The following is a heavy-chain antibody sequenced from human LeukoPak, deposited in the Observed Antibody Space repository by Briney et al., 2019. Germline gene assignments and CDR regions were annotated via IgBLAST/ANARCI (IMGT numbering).Heavy chain of an antibody. V-gene: IGHV4-39*07. J-gene: IGHJ6*02. CDR3: ARTSAAGRYGMDV. CDR1: GGSISSSSYY. CDR2: IHYSGST. Sequence: SETLSLTCTVSGGSISSSSYYWGWIRQPPGKGLEWIGSIHYSGSTYYNPSLKSRVTISVDTSKNQFSLKLSSVTAADTAVYYCARTSAAGRYGMDVWGQGTTVTVSS. D-gene: IGHD6-13*01.